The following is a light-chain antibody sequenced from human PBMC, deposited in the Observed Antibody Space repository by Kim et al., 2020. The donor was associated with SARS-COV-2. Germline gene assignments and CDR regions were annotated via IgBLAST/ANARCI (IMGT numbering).Light chain of an antibody. V-gene: IGKV3-20*01. CDR3: QHYDGSLWT. CDR1: QSISHNY. Sequence: EIVLTQSPGTLSLSPGERATLSCRASQSISHNYLAWYQQKPGQAPRLLIYGASNRATGIPDRFSGSGSGTDFTLTISGLDPEDFTVYYCQHYDGSLWTFGQGTKV. J-gene: IGKJ1*01. CDR2: GAS.